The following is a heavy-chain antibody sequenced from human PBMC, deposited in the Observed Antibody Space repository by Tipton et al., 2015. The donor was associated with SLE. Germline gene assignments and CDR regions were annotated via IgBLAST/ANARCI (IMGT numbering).Heavy chain of an antibody. CDR2: IFYTGNT. CDR1: GASISSSNYY. Sequence: TLSLTCSVSGASISSSNYYWVWIRQLPGKGLEWIGGIFYTGNTFYTPSLKSRVTISFDTSQNQFSLRLNSVTAADTAVYYCARDGPTWGYYYYMDVWGKGTTVTVSS. J-gene: IGHJ6*03. D-gene: IGHD7-27*01. V-gene: IGHV4-39*07. CDR3: ARDGPTWGYYYYMDV.